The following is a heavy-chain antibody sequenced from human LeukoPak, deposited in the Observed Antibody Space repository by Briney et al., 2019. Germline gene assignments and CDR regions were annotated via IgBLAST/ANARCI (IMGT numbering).Heavy chain of an antibody. CDR3: ARASYYYQSSGYYGFDY. J-gene: IGHJ4*02. D-gene: IGHD3-22*01. CDR1: GFTVSSNY. Sequence: GGSLRLSCAASGFTVSSNYMSLVRQAPGKGLEWVSVIYSDGRTYYAGSVKGRFTVSRDNSKNTLYLQMNSLRAEDTAVYYCARASYYYQSSGYYGFDYWGQGTLVTVSS. CDR2: IYSDGRT. V-gene: IGHV3-53*01.